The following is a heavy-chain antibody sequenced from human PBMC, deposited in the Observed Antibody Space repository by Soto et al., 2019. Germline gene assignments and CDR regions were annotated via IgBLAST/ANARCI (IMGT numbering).Heavy chain of an antibody. CDR2: IKHDGSEE. CDR1: GFTFSNFW. CDR3: ARSGRGGYNP. D-gene: IGHD5-12*01. J-gene: IGHJ5*02. Sequence: VGFLSLACEASGFTFSNFWMTWIRQAPGKGLEWVANIKHDGSEENYLDSVKGRFTISRDNTKNLVYLQMNRLRAEDTAVYYCARSGRGGYNPWGQGTLVTVSS. V-gene: IGHV3-7*01.